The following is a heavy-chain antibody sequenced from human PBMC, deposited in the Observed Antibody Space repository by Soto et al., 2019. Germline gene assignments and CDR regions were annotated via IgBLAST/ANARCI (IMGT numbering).Heavy chain of an antibody. D-gene: IGHD3-10*01. V-gene: IGHV4-30-2*01. CDR2: IYHSGST. Sequence: PSETLSLTCAVSGGSISSGGYSWSWIRQPPGKGLEWIGYIYHSGSTYYNPSLKSRVTISVDRSKNQFSLKLSSVTAADTAVYYCARYGSGSSVDYYYGMDVWGQGTTVTAP. CDR1: GGSISSGGYS. CDR3: ARYGSGSSVDYYYGMDV. J-gene: IGHJ6*02.